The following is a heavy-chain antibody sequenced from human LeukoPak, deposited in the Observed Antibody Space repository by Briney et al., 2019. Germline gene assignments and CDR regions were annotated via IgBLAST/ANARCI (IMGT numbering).Heavy chain of an antibody. CDR3: AKDSGYDRESYFDY. J-gene: IGHJ4*02. CDR1: GFTFSSYA. V-gene: IGHV3-30-3*01. D-gene: IGHD3-22*01. CDR2: ISYDGSNK. Sequence: GGSLRLSCAASGFTFSSYAMHWVRQAPGKGLEWVAVISYDGSNKYYADSVKGRFTISRDNSKNTLYLQMNSLRAEDTAVYYCAKDSGYDRESYFDYWGQGTLVTVPS.